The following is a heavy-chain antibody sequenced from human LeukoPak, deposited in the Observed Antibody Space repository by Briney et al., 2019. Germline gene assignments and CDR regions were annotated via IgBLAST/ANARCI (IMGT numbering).Heavy chain of an antibody. CDR3: AKGDTAMDPED. D-gene: IGHD5-18*01. Sequence: PSEALSLTCTVSGGSISSYYWSWIRQPPGKGLEWIGYIYYSGSTNYNPSLKSRVTISVDTSKNQFSLKLSSVTAADTAVYYCAKGDTAMDPEDWGQGTLVTVSS. CDR1: GGSISSYY. CDR2: IYYSGST. J-gene: IGHJ4*02. V-gene: IGHV4-59*01.